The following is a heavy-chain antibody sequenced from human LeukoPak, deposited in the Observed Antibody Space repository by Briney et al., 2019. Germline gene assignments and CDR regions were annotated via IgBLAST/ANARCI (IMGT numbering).Heavy chain of an antibody. V-gene: IGHV1-2*02. D-gene: IGHD4-17*01. Sequence: GASVKVSCEASGHSFADYYMHWVRQAPGHGLEWMGWIKFNSGGTQYAQKFQGRVTLARDTSISTAYMELTSLTSDDTAVYYCASAESHDYGETWGQGTLVTVSS. CDR3: ASAESHDYGET. CDR2: IKFNSGGT. J-gene: IGHJ4*02. CDR1: GHSFADYY.